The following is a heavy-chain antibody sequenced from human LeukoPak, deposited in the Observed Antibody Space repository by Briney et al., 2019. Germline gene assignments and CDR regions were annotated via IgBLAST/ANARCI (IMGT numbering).Heavy chain of an antibody. D-gene: IGHD3-22*01. Sequence: PRASVKVSCKAFGGTFSSYAISWVRQAPGQGLEWMGRIIPILGIANYAQKFQGRVTITADKSTSTAYMELSSLRSEDTAVYYCARDPPSGAYYYDSSGYPRNRYYFDYWGQGTLVTVSS. J-gene: IGHJ4*02. CDR1: GGTFSSYA. V-gene: IGHV1-69*04. CDR2: IIPILGIA. CDR3: ARDPPSGAYYYDSSGYPRNRYYFDY.